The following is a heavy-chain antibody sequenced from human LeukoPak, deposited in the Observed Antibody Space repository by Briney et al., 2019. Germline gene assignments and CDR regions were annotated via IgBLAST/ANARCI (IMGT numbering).Heavy chain of an antibody. J-gene: IGHJ6*04. CDR3: AELGITMIGGV. CDR2: ISGSCGST. D-gene: IGHD3-10*02. Sequence: GGSLRLSCAASGFTFSSYGMSWVRQAPGKGLEWVSAISGSCGSTYYADSVKGRLTISKDNSKNTLYLQMNSLRAEDTAVYYCAELGITMIGGVWGKGTTVTISS. V-gene: IGHV3-23*01. CDR1: GFTFSSYG.